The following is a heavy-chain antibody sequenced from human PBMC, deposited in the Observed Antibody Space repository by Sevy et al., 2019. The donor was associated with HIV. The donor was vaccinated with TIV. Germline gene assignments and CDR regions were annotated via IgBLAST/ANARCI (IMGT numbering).Heavy chain of an antibody. CDR1: GFTFSDYW. Sequence: GGALRLSCAASGFTFSDYWMSWVRQAPEKGLEWVANIKQDGSKKYSVDSVKGRFIICRDNAKNSLYLDMNSLRAEDTAVYYCERLKLHYDPYYFDLWGQGTLVTVSS. CDR3: ERLKLHYDPYYFDL. V-gene: IGHV3-7*01. D-gene: IGHD3-16*01. CDR2: IKQDGSKK. J-gene: IGHJ4*02.